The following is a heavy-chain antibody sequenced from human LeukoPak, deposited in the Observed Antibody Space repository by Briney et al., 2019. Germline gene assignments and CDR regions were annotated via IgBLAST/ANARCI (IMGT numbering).Heavy chain of an antibody. J-gene: IGHJ4*02. D-gene: IGHD6-13*01. Sequence: PGGSLRLSCAASGFTVSSNYMNWVRQAPGKGLEWVSVIYSGGSTYYADSVKGRFIISRDNTENSLYLQMNSLRVEDTAVYYCARVFVGTADYWGQGTLVTVSS. CDR2: IYSGGST. CDR1: GFTVSSNY. CDR3: ARVFVGTADY. V-gene: IGHV3-66*01.